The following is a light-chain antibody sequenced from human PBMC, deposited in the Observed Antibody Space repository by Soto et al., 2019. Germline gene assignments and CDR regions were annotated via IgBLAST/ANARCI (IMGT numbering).Light chain of an antibody. CDR3: QQSYITPYT. V-gene: IGKV1-39*01. Sequence: DIQMTQSPSSLSASVGDRVTITCRASQSIGNYLNWYQQKPGKAPNLLIYAASGLQSGVPSRFSGRGSGTDFTLTINSLQPEDFATYSCQQSYITPYTFGQGTKLEIK. CDR2: AAS. J-gene: IGKJ2*01. CDR1: QSIGNY.